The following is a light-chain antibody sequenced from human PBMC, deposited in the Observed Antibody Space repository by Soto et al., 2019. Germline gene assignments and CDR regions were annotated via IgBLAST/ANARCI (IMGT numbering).Light chain of an antibody. CDR1: QSVSSSY. V-gene: IGKV3-20*01. CDR2: GAS. Sequence: EIVLTQSPGTLSLSPRERATLSCRASQSVSSSYLAWYQQKPGQAPRLLIYGASSRATVIPDRFSGSGSGTDFPLTIIRLEPEDFAMYYSQQYCRSPLVTFG. CDR3: QQYCRSPLVT. J-gene: IGKJ3*01.